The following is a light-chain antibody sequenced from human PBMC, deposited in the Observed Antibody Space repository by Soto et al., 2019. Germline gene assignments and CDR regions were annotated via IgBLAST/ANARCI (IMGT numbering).Light chain of an antibody. J-gene: IGKJ5*01. CDR3: QQRRDWPIT. V-gene: IGKV3-11*01. CDR2: GAS. Sequence: EIVLTQSPATLSLSPGERATLSCRASQSVGTHVAWYQQKPGQAPRPLIYGASNRATGTPARFSGSGSGTDFTLTISSLEPEDFAVYYCQQRRDWPITFGQGTRLEIK. CDR1: QSVGTH.